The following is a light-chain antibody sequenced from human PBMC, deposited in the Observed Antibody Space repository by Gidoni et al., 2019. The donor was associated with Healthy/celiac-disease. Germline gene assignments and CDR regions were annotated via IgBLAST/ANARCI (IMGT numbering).Light chain of an antibody. CDR1: QDISNY. J-gene: IGKJ4*01. Sequence: DIQFTQSPSSLSASVGDRVTITCQASQDISNYLNWYQQKPGKAPKLLIYDASNLETGVPSRFSGGGSGTDFTFTISSLQPEDIATYYCQQYDNLPLTFGGGTKVEIK. V-gene: IGKV1-33*01. CDR2: DAS. CDR3: QQYDNLPLT.